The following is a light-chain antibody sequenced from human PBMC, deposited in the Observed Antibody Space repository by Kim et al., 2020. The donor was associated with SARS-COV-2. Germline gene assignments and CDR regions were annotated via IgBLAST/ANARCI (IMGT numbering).Light chain of an antibody. CDR3: TSYAGNSTLR. Sequence: GQSFTISCTGTSSDVGGYNYVSWYQHHPGKAPKLMIYDVTERPSGVPDRFSGSKSGNTASLTVSGLQAEDEADYYCTSYAGNSTLRFGGGTQLTVL. CDR2: DVT. V-gene: IGLV2-8*01. CDR1: SSDVGGYNY. J-gene: IGLJ2*01.